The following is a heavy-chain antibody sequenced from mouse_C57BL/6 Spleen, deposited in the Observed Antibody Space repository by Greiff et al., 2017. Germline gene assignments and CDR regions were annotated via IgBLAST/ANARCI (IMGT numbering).Heavy chain of an antibody. CDR2: IWSGGST. D-gene: IGHD1-1*01. J-gene: IGHJ4*01. CDR1: GFSLTSYG. Sequence: VKLMESGPGLVQPSQSLSITCTVPGFSLTSYGVHWVRQSPGKGLEWLGVIWSGGSTDYNAAFISRLSISKDNSKSQVFFKMNSLQADNTAIYYCARKEFITTAYAMDYWGQGTSVTVSS. CDR3: ARKEFITTAYAMDY. V-gene: IGHV2-2*01.